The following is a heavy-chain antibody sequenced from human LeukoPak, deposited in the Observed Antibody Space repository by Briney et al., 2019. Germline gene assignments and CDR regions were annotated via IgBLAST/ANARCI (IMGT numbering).Heavy chain of an antibody. CDR3: ARSRWLDAFDY. CDR1: GFTFSSYW. Sequence: PGGSLRLSCAASGFTFSSYWMHWVRQAPGKGLVWVSRINSDGSTTNYADSVKGRFTIPRDNAKNTLYLQMNSLRADDTAVYYCARSRWLDAFDYWGQGTLATVSS. V-gene: IGHV3-74*01. CDR2: INSDGSTT. J-gene: IGHJ4*02. D-gene: IGHD6-19*01.